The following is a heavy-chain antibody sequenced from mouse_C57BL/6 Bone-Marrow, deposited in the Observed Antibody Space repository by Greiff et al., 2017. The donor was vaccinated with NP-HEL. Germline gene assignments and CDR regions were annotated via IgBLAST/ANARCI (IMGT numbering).Heavy chain of an antibody. CDR3: ARHEADGYYGYFDV. CDR2: ISGGGGNT. D-gene: IGHD2-3*01. Sequence: EVKLVESGGGLVKPGGSLKLSCAASGFTFSSYTMSWVRQTPEKRLEWVATISGGGGNTYYPDSVKGRFTISRDHAKNTLYRQMSRLRSEDTALYYCARHEADGYYGYFDVWGTGTTVTVSS. V-gene: IGHV5-9*01. J-gene: IGHJ1*03. CDR1: GFTFSSYT.